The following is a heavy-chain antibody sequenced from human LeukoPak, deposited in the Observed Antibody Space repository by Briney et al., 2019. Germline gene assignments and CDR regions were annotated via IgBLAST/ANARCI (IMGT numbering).Heavy chain of an antibody. J-gene: IGHJ4*02. Sequence: GGSLRLSCAAFGFIVSSNHINWVRQAPGKGLEWFSITYSGDTTYYADSVKGGFIISRDDSKNTLSLQMNDLRVEDTAVYYCARERPDSRNLDSWGRGALVTVSS. CDR3: ARERPDSRNLDS. V-gene: IGHV3-66*01. CDR1: GFIVSSNH. CDR2: TYSGDTT. D-gene: IGHD1-14*01.